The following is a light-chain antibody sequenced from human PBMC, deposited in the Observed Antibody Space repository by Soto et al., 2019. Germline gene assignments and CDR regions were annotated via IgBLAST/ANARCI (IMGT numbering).Light chain of an antibody. CDR2: DVS. J-gene: IGLJ1*01. Sequence: QSALTQPASVSGSPGQSITISCTGTSSDVGAYNYVSWYQQHPGKAPKLMIYDVSNRPSGVSNRFSGSKSGNTASLTISGLQAEDEADYYCNSYTSSTTSYVFGTGTKLTVL. CDR1: SSDVGAYNY. V-gene: IGLV2-14*01. CDR3: NSYTSSTTSYV.